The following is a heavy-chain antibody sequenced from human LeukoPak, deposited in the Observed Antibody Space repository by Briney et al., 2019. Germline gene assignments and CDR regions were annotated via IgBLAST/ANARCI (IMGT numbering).Heavy chain of an antibody. CDR2: LYYSGST. CDR1: GGSISSSNW. V-gene: IGHV4-39*01. D-gene: IGHD6-13*01. J-gene: IGHJ4*02. Sequence: PSETLSLTCAVSGGSISSSNWWSWVRQPPGKGLEWIGSLYYSGSTYYNPSLKSRVTISVDTSKNQFSLKLSSVTAADTAVYYCARQTSSSWPSYIDCWGQGTLVTVSS. CDR3: ARQTSSSWPSYIDC.